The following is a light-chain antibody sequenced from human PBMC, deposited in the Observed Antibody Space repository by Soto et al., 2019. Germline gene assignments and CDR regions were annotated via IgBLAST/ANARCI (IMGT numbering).Light chain of an antibody. Sequence: QSVLTQPPSVSGAPGQRVTISCSGSSSNIGAGYDVHWYQQLPGTAPKLLIYANRNRPAGVPDRFSASKSDTSASLAITGLPAEDEADYYCQSYDSSPSGYVFGTGPKVTVL. J-gene: IGLJ1*01. CDR3: QSYDSSPSGYV. V-gene: IGLV1-40*01. CDR1: SSNIGAGYD. CDR2: ANR.